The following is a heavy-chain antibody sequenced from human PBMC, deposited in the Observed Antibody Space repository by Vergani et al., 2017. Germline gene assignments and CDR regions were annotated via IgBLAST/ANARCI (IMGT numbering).Heavy chain of an antibody. CDR3: ARDYRDYYDSSGYYYVYYYGMDV. Sequence: QVQLVQSGAEVKKPGASVKVSCKASGYTFTSYGISWVRQAPGQGLEWMGWISAYNGNTNYAQKLQGRVTMSTDTSTSTAYMELRSLRSDDTAVYYCARDYRDYYDSSGYYYVYYYGMDVWGQGTTVTVSS. CDR2: ISAYNGNT. CDR1: GYTFTSYG. D-gene: IGHD3-22*01. V-gene: IGHV1-18*04. J-gene: IGHJ6*02.